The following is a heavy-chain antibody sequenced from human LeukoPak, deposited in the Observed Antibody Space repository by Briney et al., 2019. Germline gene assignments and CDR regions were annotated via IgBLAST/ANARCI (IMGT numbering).Heavy chain of an antibody. CDR1: GYTFTSYS. J-gene: IGHJ4*02. D-gene: IGHD4-23*01. V-gene: IGHV1-46*01. CDR3: ARDPNGGHFDY. CDR2: INPSGGST. Sequence: ASVKVSCKASGYTFTSYSMHWVRQAPGQGLEWMGIINPSGGSTSYAQKFQDRVTMTRDTSTSTDYMELSSLRSEDTAVYYCARDPNGGHFDYWGQGTLVTVSS.